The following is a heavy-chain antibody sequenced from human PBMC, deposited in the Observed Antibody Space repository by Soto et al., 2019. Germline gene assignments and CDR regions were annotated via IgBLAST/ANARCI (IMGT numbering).Heavy chain of an antibody. J-gene: IGHJ4*02. Sequence: PSQTLSLTCAISGYSVSSNSAAWNWIRQSPSRGLEWLGRTYYRSKWYNDYAVSVKSRITINPDTSKNQFSLQLNSVTPEDTAVYYCARDWALGGSRPSGAFDYWGQGTLVTVSS. CDR1: GYSVSSNSAA. CDR2: TYYRSKWYN. D-gene: IGHD1-26*01. CDR3: ARDWALGGSRPSGAFDY. V-gene: IGHV6-1*01.